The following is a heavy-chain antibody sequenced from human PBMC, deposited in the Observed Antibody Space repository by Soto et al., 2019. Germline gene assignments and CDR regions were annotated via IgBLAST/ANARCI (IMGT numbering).Heavy chain of an antibody. J-gene: IGHJ6*02. V-gene: IGHV4-30-2*01. Sequence: SETLSPTCAVSGGSINTIDFSWSWIRQPPGRGLEWIGSIYQSGRTYYIPSLKSRVTMSLEKSKSQFSLKINSVVAADTAIYYCAREMTIFGVAPGGGVDVWGQGTTVTVSS. CDR1: GGSINTIDFS. CDR2: IYQSGRT. D-gene: IGHD3-3*01. CDR3: AREMTIFGVAPGGGVDV.